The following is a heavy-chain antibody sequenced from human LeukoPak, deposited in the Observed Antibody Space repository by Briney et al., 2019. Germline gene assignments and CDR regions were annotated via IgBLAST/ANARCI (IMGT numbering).Heavy chain of an antibody. J-gene: IGHJ6*03. CDR3: ARDFRAVAESYYYYYMDV. CDR2: ISSSSSTI. CDR1: GFTFSSYS. Sequence: GGSLRLSCAASGFTFSSYSMNWVRQAPGKGLEWVSYISSSSSTIYYADSVKGRFTISRDNAKNSLYLQMNSLRAEDTAVYYCARDFRAVAESYYYYYMDVWGKGITVTVSS. V-gene: IGHV3-48*01. D-gene: IGHD6-19*01.